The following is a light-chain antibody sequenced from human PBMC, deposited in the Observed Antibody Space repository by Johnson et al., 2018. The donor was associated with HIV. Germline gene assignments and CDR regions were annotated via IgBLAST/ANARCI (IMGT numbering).Light chain of an antibody. CDR1: SSNIGNNY. CDR2: ENN. V-gene: IGLV1-51*02. CDR3: GTWDSSLSAGV. J-gene: IGLJ1*01. Sequence: VLTQPPSVSAAPGQKVTISCSGSSSNIGNNYVSWYQQLPGTAPKLLIYENNKRPSGIPDRFSGSKSGTSATLGITGLQTGYEADYYCGTWDSSLSAGVFGTGTTVTVL.